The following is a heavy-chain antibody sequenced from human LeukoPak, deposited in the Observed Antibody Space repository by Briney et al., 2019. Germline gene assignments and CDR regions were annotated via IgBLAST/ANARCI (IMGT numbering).Heavy chain of an antibody. CDR2: IYSGGST. V-gene: IGHV3-53*01. CDR3: ARDFKSTSY. Sequence: PGRSLRLSCTASGFTFGDYAMSWVRQAPGKGLEWVSVIYSGGSTYYADSVKGRFTISRDNSKNTLYLQMNSLRAEDTAVYYCARDFKSTSYWGQGTLVTVSS. D-gene: IGHD5/OR15-5a*01. CDR1: GFTFGDYA. J-gene: IGHJ4*02.